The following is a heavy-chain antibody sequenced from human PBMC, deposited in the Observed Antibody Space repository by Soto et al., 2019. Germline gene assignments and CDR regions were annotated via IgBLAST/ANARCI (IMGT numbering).Heavy chain of an antibody. CDR3: ARARSSGQDHWFDP. J-gene: IGHJ5*02. CDR2: IIPILGIA. Sequence: SVKVSCKASGGTFSSYTISWVRQAPGQGLEWMGRIIPILGIANYAQKFQGRVTITADKSTSTAYMELSSLRSEDTAVYYCARARSSGQDHWFDPWGQGTLVTVSS. CDR1: GGTFSSYT. V-gene: IGHV1-69*02. D-gene: IGHD6-19*01.